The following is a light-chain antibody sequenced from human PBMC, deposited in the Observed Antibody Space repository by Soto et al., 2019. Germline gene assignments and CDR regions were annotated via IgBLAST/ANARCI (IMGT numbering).Light chain of an antibody. CDR2: YND. J-gene: IGLJ2*01. Sequence: QSVLTQPPSVSGAPGQRVTISCTGSSSNLGSGFDVQWYQQLPGTAPKLLIYYNDSRPSGVPDRFSGSKSGTSDSLAITGLQADDEADYYCQSYDSSLSGHVVFGGGTKLTVL. V-gene: IGLV1-40*01. CDR3: QSYDSSLSGHVV. CDR1: SSNLGSGFD.